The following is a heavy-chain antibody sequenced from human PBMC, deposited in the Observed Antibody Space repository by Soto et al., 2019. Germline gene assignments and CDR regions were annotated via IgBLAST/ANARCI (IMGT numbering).Heavy chain of an antibody. J-gene: IGHJ4*02. Sequence: SETLSLTCTVSGGSISSSSYYWGWIRQPPGKGLEWIGSIYYSGSTYYNPSLKSRVTISVDTSKNQFSLKLSSVTAADTAVYYCARHVGSSWSFGYWGQGTLVTVSS. CDR1: GGSISSSSYY. V-gene: IGHV4-39*01. CDR2: IYYSGST. CDR3: ARHVGSSWSFGY. D-gene: IGHD6-13*01.